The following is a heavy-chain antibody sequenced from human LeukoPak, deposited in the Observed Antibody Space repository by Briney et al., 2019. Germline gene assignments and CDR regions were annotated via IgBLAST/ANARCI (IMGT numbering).Heavy chain of an antibody. CDR3: VRASNPYWLVN. J-gene: IGHJ4*02. Sequence: TGGSLRLSCAASVLTFSNDGIHSVSQAPGKGPVWVSRISSDGSSTTYADSVKGRFSISRDNAKNTGYLEMNSLRAAATAVYYFVRASNPYWLVNWGQGTLVTVSS. D-gene: IGHD4-11*01. CDR2: ISSDGSST. V-gene: IGHV3-74*01. CDR1: VLTFSNDG.